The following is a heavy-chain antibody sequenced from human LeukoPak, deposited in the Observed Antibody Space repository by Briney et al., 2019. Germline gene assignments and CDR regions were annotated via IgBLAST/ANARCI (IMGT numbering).Heavy chain of an antibody. CDR2: IYTSGST. V-gene: IGHV4-4*07. J-gene: IGHJ6*03. CDR1: GGSISSYY. D-gene: IGHD6-6*01. Sequence: SETLSLTCTVSGGSISSYYWSWIRQPAGKGLEWIGRIYTSGSTNYNPSLKSRVTMSVDTSKSQFSLKLSSVTAADTAVYYCARSNRGSSPNYYYYMDVWGKGTTVTVSS. CDR3: ARSNRGSSPNYYYYMDV.